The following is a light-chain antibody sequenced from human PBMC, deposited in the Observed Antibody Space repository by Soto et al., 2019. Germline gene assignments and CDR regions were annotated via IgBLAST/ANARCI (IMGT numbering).Light chain of an antibody. V-gene: IGLV2-8*01. CDR3: SSYAGSNNLG. Sequence: QYALTQPPSASGSPGQSVTISCTGTSSDVGGYNYVSWYQQHPGKAPKLMIYEVSKRPSGVPDRFSGSKSGNTASLTVSGLQAEDEADYYCSSYAGSNNLGFGGGTKLTVL. CDR2: EVS. J-gene: IGLJ3*02. CDR1: SSDVGGYNY.